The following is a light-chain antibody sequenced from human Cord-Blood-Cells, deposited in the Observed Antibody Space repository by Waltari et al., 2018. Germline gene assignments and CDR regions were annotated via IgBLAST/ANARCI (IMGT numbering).Light chain of an antibody. CDR3: QQYNNWPPLT. J-gene: IGKJ4*01. CDR2: GAS. V-gene: IGKV3-15*01. Sequence: EIVMTQSPATPSVSPGERATLSCRASQSVSSNLAWYQQKPDQAPRLLIYGASTRATGIPARFSGSGSGTEFTLTISSLQSEDFAVYYCQQYNNWPPLTFGGGTKVEIK. CDR1: QSVSSN.